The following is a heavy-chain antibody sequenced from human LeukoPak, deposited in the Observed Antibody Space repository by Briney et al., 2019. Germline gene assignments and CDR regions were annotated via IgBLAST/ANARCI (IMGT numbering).Heavy chain of an antibody. CDR3: ARDVEMGYYDSSGRRLGY. V-gene: IGHV1-18*01. D-gene: IGHD3-22*01. CDR2: ISAYNGNT. Sequence: GASVKVSCKASGYTFTSYGISWVRQAPGQGLEWMGWISAYNGNTNYAQKLQGRVTMTTDTSTSTAYMELRSLRSDDTAVYYCARDVEMGYYDSSGRRLGYWGQGTLVTVSS. CDR1: GYTFTSYG. J-gene: IGHJ4*02.